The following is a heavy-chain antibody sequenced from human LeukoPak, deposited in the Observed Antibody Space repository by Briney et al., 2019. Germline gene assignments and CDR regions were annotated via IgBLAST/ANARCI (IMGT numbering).Heavy chain of an antibody. Sequence: SETLSLTYAVYGVSFSGYYWSWIRQPPGKGLEWIGEINHSGSTNYNPSLKSRVTISVDTSKNQFSLKLSSVTAADTAVYYCARTYYYDSSGSPRYYYYMDVWGKGTTVTVSS. CDR3: ARTYYYDSSGSPRYYYYMDV. D-gene: IGHD3-22*01. J-gene: IGHJ6*03. CDR2: INHSGST. CDR1: GVSFSGYY. V-gene: IGHV4-34*01.